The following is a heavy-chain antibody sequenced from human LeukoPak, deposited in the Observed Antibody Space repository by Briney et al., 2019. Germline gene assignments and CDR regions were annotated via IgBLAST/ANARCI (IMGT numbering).Heavy chain of an antibody. CDR3: ATYSDYRFEY. J-gene: IGHJ4*02. CDR2: IKEDGRKK. D-gene: IGHD5-12*01. CDR1: GFTFSGYW. Sequence: PGGSLRLSCAVSGFTFSGYWMSWVRQAPGKGLEWVANIKEDGRKKNYVDSVKGRFTISRDNAKNSLFLQMNSLRDEDTAVYYCATYSDYRFEYWGQGTLVTVSS. V-gene: IGHV3-7*01.